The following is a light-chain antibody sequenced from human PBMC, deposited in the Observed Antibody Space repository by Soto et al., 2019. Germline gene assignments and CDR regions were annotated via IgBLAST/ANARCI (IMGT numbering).Light chain of an antibody. V-gene: IGLV1-44*01. Sequence: QTVVTQPPSASGTPGQRVTISCSGSSSNIGSETVNWYQHLPGTAPKLLIYLNNQRPSGVPDRFSGSKSDTSASLAISGLQSEDEADYYCATWDDSLKRVVFGGGTKSPS. CDR3: ATWDDSLKRVV. CDR1: SSNIGSET. J-gene: IGLJ2*01. CDR2: LNN.